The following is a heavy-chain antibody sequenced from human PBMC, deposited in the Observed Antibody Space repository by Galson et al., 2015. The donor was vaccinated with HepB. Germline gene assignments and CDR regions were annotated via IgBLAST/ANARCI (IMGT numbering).Heavy chain of an antibody. CDR1: GGTFSSYA. CDR3: ARGEAVTTMRGLPGRWFYGMDV. J-gene: IGHJ6*02. D-gene: IGHD4-17*01. Sequence: SVKVSCKASGGTFSSYAISWVRQAPGQGLEWMGGIIPIFGTANYAQKFQGRVTITADESTSTAYMELSSLRSEDTAVYYCARGEAVTTMRGLPGRWFYGMDVWGQGTTVTVSS. CDR2: IIPIFGTA. V-gene: IGHV1-69*13.